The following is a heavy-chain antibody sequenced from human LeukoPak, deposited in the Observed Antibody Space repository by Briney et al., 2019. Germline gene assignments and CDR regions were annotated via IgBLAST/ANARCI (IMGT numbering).Heavy chain of an antibody. CDR1: GGSISSGSYY. CDR2: IYTSVST. V-gene: IGHV4-61*02. CDR3: AAAGGASYYYYGMDV. D-gene: IGHD6-13*01. Sequence: SETLALTCTVSGGSISSGSYYWSWIRQPAGKGLEWIGRIYTSVSTNYNPSLKSRVTISVDTSKNQFSLKLSSVTAADTAVCYCAAAGGASYYYYGMDVWGQGTTVTVSS. J-gene: IGHJ6*02.